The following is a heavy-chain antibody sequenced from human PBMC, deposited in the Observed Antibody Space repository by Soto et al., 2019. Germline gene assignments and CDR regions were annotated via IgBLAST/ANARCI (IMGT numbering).Heavy chain of an antibody. CDR1: GFTFSSYS. D-gene: IGHD2-15*01. V-gene: IGHV3-21*01. J-gene: IGHJ4*02. CDR2: ISSSSSYI. Sequence: PGGSLRLSCAASGFTFSSYSINWVRQAPGKGLEWVSSISSSSSYIYYADSVKGRFTISRDNAKNSLYLQMNSLRAEDTAVYYCATSLVVVVDPRFDYWGQGTLVTVSS. CDR3: ATSLVVVVDPRFDY.